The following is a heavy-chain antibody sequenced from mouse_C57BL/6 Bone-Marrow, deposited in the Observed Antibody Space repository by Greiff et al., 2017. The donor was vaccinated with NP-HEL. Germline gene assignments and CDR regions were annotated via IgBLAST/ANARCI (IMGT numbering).Heavy chain of an antibody. J-gene: IGHJ4*01. Sequence: QVQLKQPGAELVKPGASVKLSCKASGYTFTSYWMHWVKQRPGQGLEWIGMIHPNSGSTNYNEKFKSKATLTVDKSSSTAYMQLSSLTSEDSAVYYCAREEDMSNYDLYYAMDYWGQGTSVTVSS. CDR2: IHPNSGST. CDR1: GYTFTSYW. V-gene: IGHV1-64*01. CDR3: AREEDMSNYDLYYAMDY. D-gene: IGHD2-5*01.